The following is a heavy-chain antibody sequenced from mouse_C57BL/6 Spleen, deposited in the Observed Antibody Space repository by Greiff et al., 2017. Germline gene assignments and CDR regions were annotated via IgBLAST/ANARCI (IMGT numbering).Heavy chain of an antibody. CDR1: GFTFSDYG. CDR3: ARELLLYYFDY. D-gene: IGHD2-12*01. V-gene: IGHV5-17*01. CDR2: ISSGSSTI. J-gene: IGHJ2*01. Sequence: EVKLMESGGGLVKPGGSLKLSCAASGFTFSDYGMHWVRQAPEKGLEWVAYISSGSSTIYYADTVKGRFTISRDNAKNTLFLQMTSLRSEDTAMYYCARELLLYYFDYWGQGTTLTVSS.